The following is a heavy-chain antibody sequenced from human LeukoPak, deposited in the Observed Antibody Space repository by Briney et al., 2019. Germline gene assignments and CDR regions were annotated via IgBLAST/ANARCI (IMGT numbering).Heavy chain of an antibody. D-gene: IGHD1-26*01. CDR1: GYTFTSYA. CDR2: ISAYSGNT. Sequence: ASVKVSCKASGYTFTSYAISWVRQAPGQGLEWMGWISAYSGNTNYAQKVQGSVTMTTDTSTSTAYMELRSLRSDDTAVYYCARGAPSGSYDFDYWGQGTLVTVSS. V-gene: IGHV1-18*01. CDR3: ARGAPSGSYDFDY. J-gene: IGHJ4*02.